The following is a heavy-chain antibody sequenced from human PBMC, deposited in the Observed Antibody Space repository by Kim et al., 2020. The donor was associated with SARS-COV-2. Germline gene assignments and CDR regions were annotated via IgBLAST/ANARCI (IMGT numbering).Heavy chain of an antibody. D-gene: IGHD6-19*01. V-gene: IGHV3-21*01. Sequence: GGSLRLSCAASGFTFSSYSMNWVRQAPGKGLEWVSSISSSSSYIYYADSVKGRFTISRDNAKNSLYLQMNSLRAEDTAVYYCARGESHSSGYGLFDYWGQGTLVTVSS. CDR1: GFTFSSYS. CDR3: ARGESHSSGYGLFDY. CDR2: ISSSSSYI. J-gene: IGHJ4*02.